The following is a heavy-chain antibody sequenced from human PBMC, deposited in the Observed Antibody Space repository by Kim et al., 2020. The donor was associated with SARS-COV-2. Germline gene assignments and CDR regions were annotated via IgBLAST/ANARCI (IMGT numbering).Heavy chain of an antibody. V-gene: IGHV3-64D*09. CDR1: GFTFSSYA. Sequence: GGSLRLSCSASGFTFSSYAMHWVRQAPGKGLEYVSAITSNGGSTYYADSVKGRFTISRDNSKNTLYLQMSSLRAEDTAVYYCVKGWIQLWLVMGVWGQGTTVTVSS. CDR2: ITSNGGST. CDR3: VKGWIQLWLVMGV. J-gene: IGHJ6*02. D-gene: IGHD5-18*01.